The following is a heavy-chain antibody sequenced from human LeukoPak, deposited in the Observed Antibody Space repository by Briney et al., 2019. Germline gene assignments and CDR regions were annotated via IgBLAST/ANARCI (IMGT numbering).Heavy chain of an antibody. J-gene: IGHJ4*02. CDR1: GGSFSGYY. V-gene: IGHV4-34*01. CDR2: INHSGST. Sequence: PSETLSLTCAVYGGSFSGYYWSWIRQPPGKGLEWIGEINHSGSTNYNPSLKSRVTISVDTSKNRFSLKLSSVTAADTAVYYCARLEKHDKGDYFDYWGQGTLVTVSS. CDR3: ARLEKHDKGDYFDY. D-gene: IGHD3-22*01.